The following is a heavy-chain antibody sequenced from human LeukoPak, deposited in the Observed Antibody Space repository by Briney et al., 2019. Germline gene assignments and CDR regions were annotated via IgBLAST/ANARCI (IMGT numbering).Heavy chain of an antibody. CDR3: AKDRYGDYEAPFHYYMDA. J-gene: IGHJ6*03. CDR2: INPNSGVT. CDR1: GYTFTGYY. Sequence: ASVKVSCKASGYTFTGYYMHWVRQAPGQGLEWMGWINPNSGVTNYAQKLQGRVTITRDTSIDTAYMQLSRLRSDDTAVYYCAKDRYGDYEAPFHYYMDAWGRGTTVTVSS. V-gene: IGHV1-2*02. D-gene: IGHD5-12*01.